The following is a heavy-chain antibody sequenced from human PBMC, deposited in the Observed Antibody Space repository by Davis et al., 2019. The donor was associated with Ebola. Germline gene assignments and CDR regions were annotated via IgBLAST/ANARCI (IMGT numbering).Heavy chain of an antibody. D-gene: IGHD3-10*01. CDR2: INSDGSST. Sequence: GESLKISCAASGFTFSSYEMNWVRQAPGKGLVWVSRINSDGSSTSYADSVKGRFTISRDNAKNTLYLQMNSLRAEDTAVYYCARDPRGLSYYYYYGMDVWGQGTTVTVSS. CDR3: ARDPRGLSYYYYYGMDV. V-gene: IGHV3-74*01. CDR1: GFTFSSYE. J-gene: IGHJ6*02.